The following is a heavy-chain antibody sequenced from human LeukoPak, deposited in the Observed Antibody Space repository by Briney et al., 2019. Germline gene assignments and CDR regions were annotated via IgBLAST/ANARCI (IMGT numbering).Heavy chain of an antibody. CDR2: ISYDGSNK. CDR3: AKADILTGWYPAFDI. J-gene: IGHJ3*02. Sequence: GGSLRLSCAASGFTFSSYGMHWVRQAPGKGLEWVAVISYDGSNKYYADSVKGRFTISRDNSKNTLYLQMNSLRAEDTAVYYCAKADILTGWYPAFDIWGQGTMVTVSS. CDR1: GFTFSSYG. V-gene: IGHV3-30*18. D-gene: IGHD3-9*01.